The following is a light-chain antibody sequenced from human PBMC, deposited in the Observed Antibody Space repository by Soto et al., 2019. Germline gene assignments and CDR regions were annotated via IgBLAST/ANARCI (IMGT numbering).Light chain of an antibody. CDR3: QQYNSWPQT. CDR2: GAS. J-gene: IGKJ1*01. Sequence: EIVMAQSPSTLSLSKGERATLSCRASQSVSSKLAWYQQKPGQAPRLLIYGASTRATGIPARFSGSGSGTEFTLTISSLQSEDFAVYYCQQYNSWPQTFGQGTKVDI. V-gene: IGKV3-15*01. CDR1: QSVSSK.